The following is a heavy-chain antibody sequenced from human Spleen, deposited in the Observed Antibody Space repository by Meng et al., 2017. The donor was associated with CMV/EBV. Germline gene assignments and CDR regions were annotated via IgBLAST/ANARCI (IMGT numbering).Heavy chain of an antibody. CDR2: IVPNNGGT. J-gene: IGHJ3*02. V-gene: IGHV1-2*02. CDR1: GFTFTDYY. CDR3: AVPEGRSGYYRGADAFDI. Sequence: ASVKVSCEASGFTFTDYYIHWVRQAPGQGLEWMGWIVPNNGGTNYAQKFQGRVTMTRDTSISTAYMELSRLRSDDTAEYYCAVPEGRSGYYRGADAFDIWGQGTMVTVSS. D-gene: IGHD3-22*01.